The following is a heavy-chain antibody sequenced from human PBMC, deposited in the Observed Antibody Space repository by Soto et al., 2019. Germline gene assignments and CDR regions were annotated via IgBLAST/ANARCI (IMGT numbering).Heavy chain of an antibody. V-gene: IGHV3-23*01. CDR3: AKRTGGGPTKGFDY. J-gene: IGHJ4*02. D-gene: IGHD1-1*01. CDR1: GFTFSSYA. CDR2: ISGSGGST. Sequence: EVQLLESGGGLVQPGGSLILSCAASGFTFSSYAMSWVRQAPGKGLEWVSAISGSGGSTYYADSVKGRFTISRDNSKNTLYLQMNSLRSEDTAVYYCAKRTGGGPTKGFDYWGQGTLVTVSS.